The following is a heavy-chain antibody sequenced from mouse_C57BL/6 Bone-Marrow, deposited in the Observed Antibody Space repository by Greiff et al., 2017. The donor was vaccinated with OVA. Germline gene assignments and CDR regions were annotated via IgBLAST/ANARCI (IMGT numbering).Heavy chain of an antibody. V-gene: IGHV7-3*01. CDR1: GFTFTDYY. Sequence: EVKVVESGGGLVQPGGSLSLSCAASGFTFTDYYMSWVRQPPGKALEWLGFIRNKANGYTTEYSASVKGRFTISRDNSQSILYLQMNALRAEDSAPDYSARYQYYSRGYDAMDYWGQGTSVTVSS. CDR3: ARYQYYSRGYDAMDY. CDR2: IRNKANGYTT. J-gene: IGHJ4*01. D-gene: IGHD1-1*01.